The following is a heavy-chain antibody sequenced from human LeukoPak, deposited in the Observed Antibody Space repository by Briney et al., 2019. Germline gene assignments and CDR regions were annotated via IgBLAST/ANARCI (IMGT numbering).Heavy chain of an antibody. J-gene: IGHJ4*02. V-gene: IGHV3-15*01. CDR2: IKSKTNGETR. CDR1: GFTFSSYG. D-gene: IGHD1-26*01. Sequence: PGRSLRLSCAASGFTFSSYGMHWVRQAPSKGLEWVGLIKSKTNGETRDYASPVKGRFTISRDDSDNTLYLQMNSLKSEDTAVYYCVTELSGSLPTWGQGTLVTVSS. CDR3: VTELSGSLPT.